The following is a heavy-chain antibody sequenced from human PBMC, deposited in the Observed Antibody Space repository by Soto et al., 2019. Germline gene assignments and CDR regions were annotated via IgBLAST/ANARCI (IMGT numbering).Heavy chain of an antibody. V-gene: IGHV1-24*01. CDR2: LDLEDGET. Sequence: QVQLVQSGAEVKKPGASVKVSCKVSGYTLAELSMHWVRQAPGKGLEWMGGLDLEDGETVYAQKFQVRLTMAEDTSTDTAYMELSSLTSEDTAFYYCAADMVNVLTSYPPLGYWGQGTLVTVSS. CDR3: AADMVNVLTSYPPLGY. D-gene: IGHD3-9*01. J-gene: IGHJ4*02. CDR1: GYTLAELS.